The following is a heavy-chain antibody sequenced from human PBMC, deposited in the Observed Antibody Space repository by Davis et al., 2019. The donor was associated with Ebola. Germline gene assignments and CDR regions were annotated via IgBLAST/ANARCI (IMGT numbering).Heavy chain of an antibody. CDR1: GAPISSGFFS. CDR2: VFRTGST. CDR3: ARDRHDTSGYGF. V-gene: IGHV4-61*09. J-gene: IGHJ4*02. Sequence: SETLSLTCNVSGAPISSGFFSWSWVRLPAGKGLEWIGHVFRTGSTYYNPSLKSRVTISIDRSKNQFSLRLSSVTAADTAVYYCARDRHDTSGYGFWGQGTLVTVSS. D-gene: IGHD3-22*01.